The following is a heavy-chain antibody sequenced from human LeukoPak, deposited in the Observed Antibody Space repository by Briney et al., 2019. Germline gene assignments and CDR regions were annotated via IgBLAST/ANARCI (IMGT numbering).Heavy chain of an antibody. Sequence: NTSETLSLTCAVSGYSISNGYYWGWIRQPPGKGLEWIGSMYHSGRPYYNPSLKSRVSISLDTSRNQISLKLSSVTAADTAIYYCARGLYYDSALAYWGQGALVTVSP. CDR3: ARGLYYDSALAY. V-gene: IGHV4-38-2*01. CDR1: GYSISNGYY. J-gene: IGHJ4*02. D-gene: IGHD3-22*01. CDR2: MYHSGRP.